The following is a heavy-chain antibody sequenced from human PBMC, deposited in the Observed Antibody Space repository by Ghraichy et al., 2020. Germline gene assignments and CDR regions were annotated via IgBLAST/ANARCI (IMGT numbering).Heavy chain of an antibody. V-gene: IGHV3-53*01. D-gene: IGHD2-15*01. CDR1: GFTVSSNY. J-gene: IGHJ6*02. CDR2: IYSGGST. Sequence: GGSLRLSCAASGFTVSSNYMSWVRQAPGKGLEWVSVIYSGGSTYYADSVKGRFTISRDNSKNTLYLQMNSLRAEDTAVYYCARDENLGYCSGGSCPYYYYGMDVWGQGTTVTVSS. CDR3: ARDENLGYCSGGSCPYYYYGMDV.